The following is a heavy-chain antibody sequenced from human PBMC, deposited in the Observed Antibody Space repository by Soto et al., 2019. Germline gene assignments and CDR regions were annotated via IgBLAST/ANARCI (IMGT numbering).Heavy chain of an antibody. Sequence: QAYLEQSRAEVKKPGASVKVSCKASGYSLTDNGITWVRQASGQGLEYVGWISPDSGKTDYAQKFQGRVTMTRDTSINTVYMELSSLRSDDTAVYYCARVYGYYYYYMDVWGKGTTVTVSS. CDR3: ARVYGYYYYYMDV. D-gene: IGHD2-8*01. J-gene: IGHJ6*03. CDR1: GYSLTDNG. V-gene: IGHV1-8*01. CDR2: ISPDSGKT.